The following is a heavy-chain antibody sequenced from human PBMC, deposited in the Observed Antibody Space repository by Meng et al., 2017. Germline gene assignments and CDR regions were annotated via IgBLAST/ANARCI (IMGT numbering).Heavy chain of an antibody. J-gene: IGHJ4*02. CDR1: GGSFSGYY. Sequence: QGRLKHWGAGRLKPSETLSRTCAVSGGSFSGYYWSWIRQPPGKGLEWIGEINHSGSTNYNPSLKSRVTISVDTSKNQFSLKLSSVTAADTAVYYCAYATTVSNWGQGTLVTVSS. V-gene: IGHV4-34*01. CDR2: INHSGST. D-gene: IGHD4-11*01. CDR3: AYATTVSN.